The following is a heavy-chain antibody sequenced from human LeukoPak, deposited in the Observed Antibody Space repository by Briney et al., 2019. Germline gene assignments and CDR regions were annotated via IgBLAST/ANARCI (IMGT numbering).Heavy chain of an antibody. CDR3: ARGEAEVADAFDI. CDR2: INPNSGGT. V-gene: IGHV1-2*02. Sequence: GASVKVSCKASGYTFTGDYMHGVRQAPGQGLEWMGWINPNSGGTNYAQKFQGRVTMTRDTSISTAYMELSRLRSDDTAVYYCARGEAEVADAFDIWGQGTMVTVSS. J-gene: IGHJ3*02. CDR1: GYTFTGDY. D-gene: IGHD3-16*01.